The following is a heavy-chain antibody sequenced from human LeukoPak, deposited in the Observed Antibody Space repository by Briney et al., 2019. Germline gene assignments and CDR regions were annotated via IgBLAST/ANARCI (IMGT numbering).Heavy chain of an antibody. CDR3: ARDHSGWYGNNWFDP. CDR2: ISPNGVIT. J-gene: IGHJ5*02. V-gene: IGHV3-23*01. Sequence: GGSLRLSCAASGFTFSSHGMNWVRQAPGKGLEWVSGISPNGVITYYADSVKGRFTISRNNSKGTLYLQMNSLRAEDTAVYYCARDHSGWYGNNWFDPWGQGTLVTVSS. D-gene: IGHD6-13*01. CDR1: GFTFSSHG.